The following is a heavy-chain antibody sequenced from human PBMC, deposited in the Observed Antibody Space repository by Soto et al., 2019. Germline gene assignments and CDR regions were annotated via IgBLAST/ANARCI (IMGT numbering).Heavy chain of an antibody. D-gene: IGHD3-10*01. V-gene: IGHV3-23*01. CDR3: AKVSDYGSGSYYNPLIYYYYGMDV. J-gene: IGHJ6*02. CDR1: GFTFSSYA. Sequence: TGGSLRLSCAASGFTFSSYAMSWVRQAPGKGLEWVSAISGSGGSTYYADSVKGRFTISRDNSKNTLYLQMNSLRAEDTAVYYCAKVSDYGSGSYYNPLIYYYYGMDVWGQGTTVTVSS. CDR2: ISGSGGST.